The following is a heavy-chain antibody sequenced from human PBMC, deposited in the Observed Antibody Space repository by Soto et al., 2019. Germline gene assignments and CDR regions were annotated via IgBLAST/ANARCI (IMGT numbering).Heavy chain of an antibody. D-gene: IGHD2-21*02. CDR1: GGSFSGYY. CDR3: ARGLKQLARAHIVVVTAKDAFDI. CDR2: INHSGST. Sequence: QVQLQQWGAGLLKPSETLSLTCAVYGGSFSGYYWSWIRQPPGKGLEWIGEINHSGSTNYNPSLKSRVTISVDTSKNQFSLKLSSVTAADTAVYYCARGLKQLARAHIVVVTAKDAFDIWGQGTMVTVSS. V-gene: IGHV4-34*01. J-gene: IGHJ3*02.